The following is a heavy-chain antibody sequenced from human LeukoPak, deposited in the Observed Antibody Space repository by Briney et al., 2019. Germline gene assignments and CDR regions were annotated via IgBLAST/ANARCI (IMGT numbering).Heavy chain of an antibody. D-gene: IGHD3-10*01. Sequence: PSETLSLTCTVSGGSISSGGYYWSWIRQHPGKGLEWIGYICYSGSTYYNPSLKSRVTISVDTSKNQFSLKLSSVTAADTAVYYCARAMVRGVRLFDYWGQRTLVTVSS. V-gene: IGHV4-31*03. CDR1: GGSISSGGYY. CDR2: ICYSGST. CDR3: ARAMVRGVRLFDY. J-gene: IGHJ4*02.